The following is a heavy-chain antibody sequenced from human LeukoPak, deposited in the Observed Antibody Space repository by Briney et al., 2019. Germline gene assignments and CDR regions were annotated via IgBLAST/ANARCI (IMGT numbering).Heavy chain of an antibody. D-gene: IGHD3-3*01. J-gene: IGHJ4*02. CDR2: IYPGDSDT. Sequence: GESLKISCKGSGYSFTSYWIGWVRQMPGKGLEWMGIIYPGDSDTRYSPSFQGQVTISADKSISTAYLQWSSLKASDTAMYYCARHPSYYDFWSGYYPPGGLYDYWGQGTLVTVSS. V-gene: IGHV5-51*01. CDR3: ARHPSYYDFWSGYYPPGGLYDY. CDR1: GYSFTSYW.